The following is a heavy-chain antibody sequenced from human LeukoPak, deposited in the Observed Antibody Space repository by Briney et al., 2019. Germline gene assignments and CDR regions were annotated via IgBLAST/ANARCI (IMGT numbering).Heavy chain of an antibody. CDR1: GFTFTTYW. Sequence: QPGESLRLSCAASGFTFTTYWMSWVRQAPGKGLEWVANINQDGTEKYYVDSVKGRFTISRDDAKRSLYLQMNSLRVEDTAVYYCAKDPDCTSGICYTFFDYWGQGTLVTVSS. CDR2: INQDGTEK. CDR3: AKDPDCTSGICYTFFDY. J-gene: IGHJ4*02. V-gene: IGHV3-7*04. D-gene: IGHD2-8*01.